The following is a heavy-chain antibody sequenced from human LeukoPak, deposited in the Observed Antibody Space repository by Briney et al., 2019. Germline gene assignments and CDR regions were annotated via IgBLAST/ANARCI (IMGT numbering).Heavy chain of an antibody. CDR3: ARGARRGYCSSTSCWKGFDP. D-gene: IGHD2-2*01. J-gene: IGHJ5*02. V-gene: IGHV4-34*01. CDR2: INHSGST. CDR1: GGSISGYY. Sequence: SETLSLTCTVSGGSISGYYWSWIRQPPGKGLEWIGEINHSGSTNYNPSLKSRVTISVDTSKNQFSLKLSSVTAADTAVYYCARGARRGYCSSTSCWKGFDPWGQGTLVTVSS.